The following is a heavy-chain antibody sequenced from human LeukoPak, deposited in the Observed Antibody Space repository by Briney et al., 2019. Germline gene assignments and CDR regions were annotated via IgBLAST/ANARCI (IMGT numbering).Heavy chain of an antibody. Sequence: GGSLRLSCAASGFTFDGYGMSWVRQAPGKGLEWVSGINWNGGSTGYADSVKGRFTISRDNAKNSLYLQMNSLRAEDTALYYCARANKITMVRGVIKHYYYYMDVWGKGTTVTVS. CDR3: ARANKITMVRGVIKHYYYYMDV. V-gene: IGHV3-20*04. CDR1: GFTFDGYG. CDR2: INWNGGST. D-gene: IGHD3-10*01. J-gene: IGHJ6*03.